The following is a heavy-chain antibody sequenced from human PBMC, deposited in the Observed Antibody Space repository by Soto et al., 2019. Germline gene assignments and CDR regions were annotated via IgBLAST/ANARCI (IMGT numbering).Heavy chain of an antibody. D-gene: IGHD2-21*02. CDR2: IGPESGAT. CDR1: GYTFTGHY. Sequence: QVQLVQSGAEVKKPGASVKVSCKASGYTFTGHYIHWVRQAPEQGPEWMGEIGPESGATRYAQRFQGRVTMTRDMSITTVYMELSSLRSEDTAVYYCAREMTAGYGDYWGQGTLVTVSS. J-gene: IGHJ4*02. CDR3: AREMTAGYGDY. V-gene: IGHV1-2*02.